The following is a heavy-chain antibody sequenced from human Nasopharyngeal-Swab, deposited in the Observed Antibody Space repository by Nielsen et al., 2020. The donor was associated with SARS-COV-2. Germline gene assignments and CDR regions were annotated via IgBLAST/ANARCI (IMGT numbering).Heavy chain of an antibody. CDR2: ISAYNGNT. Sequence: ASVKVSCKASGYTFTSYGISWVRQAPGQGLEWMGWISAYNGNTNYAQKLQGRVTMTTDTSTSTAYTELRSLRSDDTAVYYCARGAYDFWSALYYYYYMDVWGKGTTVTVSS. CDR3: ARGAYDFWSALYYYYYMDV. V-gene: IGHV1-18*01. CDR1: GYTFTSYG. D-gene: IGHD3-3*01. J-gene: IGHJ6*03.